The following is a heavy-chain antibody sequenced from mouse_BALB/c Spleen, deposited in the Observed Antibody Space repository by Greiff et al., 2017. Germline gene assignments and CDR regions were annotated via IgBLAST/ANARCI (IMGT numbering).Heavy chain of an antibody. CDR3: ALGAWFAY. CDR1: GFTFTSYY. D-gene: IGHD4-1*01. CDR2: INPRNGGT. V-gene: IGHV1-53*01. Sequence: QVQLQQPGAELVKPGASVKLSCKASGFTFTSYYMYWVKQRPGQGLEWIGCINPRNGGTNFNEKFKSKATLTVDKSSSTAYMQLSSLTAEDSAVYYSALGAWFAYWGQGTLVTVSA. J-gene: IGHJ3*01.